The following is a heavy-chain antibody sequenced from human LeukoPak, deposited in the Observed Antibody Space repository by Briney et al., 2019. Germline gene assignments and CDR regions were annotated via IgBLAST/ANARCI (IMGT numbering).Heavy chain of an antibody. V-gene: IGHV4-59*01. CDR2: IYYSGST. J-gene: IGHJ4*02. CDR3: VRSDDFWSGYYGY. Sequence: SETLSLTCTVSGGSFSSYCWSWIRQPPGNGLEWIGYIYYSGSTNYNPSLRSRVTISVDTSKNQFSLKLSSVTAADTAVYYCVRSDDFWSGYYGYWGQGTLVTVSS. D-gene: IGHD3-3*01. CDR1: GGSFSSYC.